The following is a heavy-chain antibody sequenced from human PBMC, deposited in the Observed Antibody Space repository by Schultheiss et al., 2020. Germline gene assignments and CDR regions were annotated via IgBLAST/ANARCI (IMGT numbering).Heavy chain of an antibody. CDR1: GFTFSSYS. J-gene: IGHJ4*02. CDR3: AREQQLVGFDY. CDR2: ISSSGSTI. V-gene: IGHV3-48*04. D-gene: IGHD6-13*01. Sequence: GGSLRLSCAASGFTFSSYSMNWVRQAPGKGLEWVSYISSSGSTIYYADSVKGRFTISRDNAKNSLYLQMNSLRAEDTAVYYCAREQQLVGFDYWGQGTLVTVSA.